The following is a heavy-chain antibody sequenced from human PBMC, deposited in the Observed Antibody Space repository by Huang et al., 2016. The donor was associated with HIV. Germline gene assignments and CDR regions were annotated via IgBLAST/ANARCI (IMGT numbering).Heavy chain of an antibody. Sequence: QVQLVESGGGVVQPGRSLRLSCAASRFTFSNYAMHWVRQAPGKGRECVAGISYDGSNKYYADSVKGRFTISRDNSKNTLYLQMNSLRAEDTAVYYCARDLWLRDLYYYYYMDVWGKGTTVTVSS. V-gene: IGHV3-30-3*01. CDR3: ARDLWLRDLYYYYYMDV. D-gene: IGHD5-12*01. CDR1: RFTFSNYA. CDR2: ISYDGSNK. J-gene: IGHJ6*03.